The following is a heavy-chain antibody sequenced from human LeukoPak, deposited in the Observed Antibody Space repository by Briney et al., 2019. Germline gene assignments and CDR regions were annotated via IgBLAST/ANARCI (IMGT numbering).Heavy chain of an antibody. CDR2: MNPNSGNT. J-gene: IGHJ4*02. CDR1: GYTFTSYD. D-gene: IGHD3-10*01. Sequence: GASVKVSCKASGYTFTSYDINWVRQATGQGLEWMGWMNPNSGNTGYAQKFQGRVTMTRNTSISTAYMELSSLRSEDTAVYYCARARHITMVRGVITDYYFDYWGQGTLVTVSS. CDR3: ARARHITMVRGVITDYYFDY. V-gene: IGHV1-8*01.